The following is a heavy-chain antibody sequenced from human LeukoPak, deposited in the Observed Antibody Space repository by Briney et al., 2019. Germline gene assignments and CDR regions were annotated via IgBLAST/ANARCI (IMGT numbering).Heavy chain of an antibody. D-gene: IGHD4-23*01. CDR2: IYSGGST. CDR3: TRNYGGNWFDP. Sequence: GGSLRLSCAASGFTVSSNYMSWVRQAPGKGLEWVSLIYSGGSTYYAGSVKGRFTISRDNSNNTLYLQMNSLRAEDTAVYYCTRNYGGNWFDPWGQGTLVTVSP. V-gene: IGHV3-53*01. CDR1: GFTVSSNY. J-gene: IGHJ5*02.